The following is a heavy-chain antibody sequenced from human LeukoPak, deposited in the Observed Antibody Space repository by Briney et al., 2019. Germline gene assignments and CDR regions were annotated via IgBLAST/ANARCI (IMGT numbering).Heavy chain of an antibody. CDR1: GGSISSYY. Sequence: SETLSLTCTVSGGSISSYYWSWIRQPAGKGLEWIGRIYTSGSTNYNPSLKSRVTMSVDTSKNQFSLKLSSVTAADTAAYYCAREWGYYDSSGYPDFDPWGQGTLVTVSS. D-gene: IGHD3-22*01. CDR2: IYTSGST. V-gene: IGHV4-4*07. CDR3: AREWGYYDSSGYPDFDP. J-gene: IGHJ5*02.